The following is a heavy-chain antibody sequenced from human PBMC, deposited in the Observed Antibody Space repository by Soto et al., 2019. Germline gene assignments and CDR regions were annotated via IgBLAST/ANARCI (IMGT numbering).Heavy chain of an antibody. D-gene: IGHD2-8*02. CDR2: ISYDGSNQ. Sequence: QVQLVESGGGVVQPGRPLRLSCAASGFIFSTYGMHWVRQAPGKGLEWVAVISYDGSNQYYEDSVKGRFTISRDNSKNTLYLQMNSLRVEDTAVYYCAKSWSGSHGAFDMWGQGTMVTVSA. CDR1: GFIFSTYG. CDR3: AKSWSGSHGAFDM. V-gene: IGHV3-30*18. J-gene: IGHJ3*02.